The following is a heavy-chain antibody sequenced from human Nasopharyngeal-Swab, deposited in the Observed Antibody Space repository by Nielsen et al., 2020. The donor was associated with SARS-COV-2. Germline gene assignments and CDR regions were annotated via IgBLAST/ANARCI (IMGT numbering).Heavy chain of an antibody. Sequence: GGSLRLSCAASGFTFSSYAMHWVRQAPGKGLEWAAVISYDGSNKYYADSVKGRFTISRDNSKNTLYLQMNSLRAEDTAVYYCAGTFGEGHDYYYYGMDVWGQGTTVTVSS. V-gene: IGHV3-30*04. CDR2: ISYDGSNK. CDR1: GFTFSSYA. D-gene: IGHD3-10*01. CDR3: AGTFGEGHDYYYYGMDV. J-gene: IGHJ6*02.